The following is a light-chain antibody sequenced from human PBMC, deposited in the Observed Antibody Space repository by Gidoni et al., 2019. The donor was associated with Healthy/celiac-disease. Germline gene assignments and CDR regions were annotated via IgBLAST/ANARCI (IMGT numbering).Light chain of an antibody. CDR1: QSVSSY. J-gene: IGKJ1*01. CDR2: DAS. V-gene: IGKV3-11*01. Sequence: DIVLTQSPATLSLSPGERATLSCRASQSVSSYLAWYQQKPGQAPRLLIYDASNRATGIPARFSGSGSGTDFTLTISSLEPEDFAVYYCQQRSNWPTTFGQXTKVEIK. CDR3: QQRSNWPTT.